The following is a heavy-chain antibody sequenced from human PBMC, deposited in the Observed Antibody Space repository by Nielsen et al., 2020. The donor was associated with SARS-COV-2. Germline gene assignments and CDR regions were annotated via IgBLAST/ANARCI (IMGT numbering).Heavy chain of an antibody. D-gene: IGHD1-26*01. CDR2: ISGSGGST. CDR3: AKLVVGATGAEYFQH. Sequence: GESLKISCSASGFSLRRDWMSWVRQAPGKGLEWVSAISGSGGSTYYADSVKGRLTISRDNSKNTLYLQMNSLRAEDTAVYYCAKLVVGATGAEYFQHWGQGTLVTVSS. CDR1: GFSLRRDW. V-gene: IGHV3-23*01. J-gene: IGHJ1*01.